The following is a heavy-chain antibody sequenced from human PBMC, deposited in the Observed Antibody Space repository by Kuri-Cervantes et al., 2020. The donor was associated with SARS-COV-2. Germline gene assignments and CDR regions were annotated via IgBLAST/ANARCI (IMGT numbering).Heavy chain of an antibody. D-gene: IGHD5-18*01. V-gene: IGHV4-31*03. J-gene: IGHJ4*02. CDR3: ARVGYSSGRHDY. Sequence: SETLSLTCTVSGGSISSGSYYWSWIRQPPGKGLEWIGYIYYSGSTYYNPSLKSRVTISVDTSKNQFSLKLSSVTAADTAVYYCARVGYSSGRHDYWGQGTLVTVSS. CDR2: IYYSGST. CDR1: GGSISSGSYY.